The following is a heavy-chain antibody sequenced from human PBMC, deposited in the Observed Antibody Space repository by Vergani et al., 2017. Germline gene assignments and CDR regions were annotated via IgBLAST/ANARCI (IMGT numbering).Heavy chain of an antibody. D-gene: IGHD6-13*01. V-gene: IGHV4-4*07. CDR3: ASIVAAGIFDY. CDR1: GGSISSHY. J-gene: IGHJ4*02. Sequence: QVQLQESGPGLVKPSETLSLTCTVSGGSISSHYWSWIRQPAGKGLEWIGRIYTRGSTNYNPSRNSRVTMSVDTSKNQFSLKLSSVTAADTAVYYCASIVAAGIFDYWGQGTLVTVSS. CDR2: IYTRGST.